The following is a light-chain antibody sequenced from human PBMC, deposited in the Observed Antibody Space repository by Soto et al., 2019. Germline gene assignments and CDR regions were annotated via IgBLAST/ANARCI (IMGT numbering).Light chain of an antibody. V-gene: IGKV3D-15*01. Sequence: EIVMTQSPASLSVSPGERASLSCRAGQSVSSNLAWYQQKPGQAPRLLIYGASTRATGIPARFSGSGSGTEFTLTISSLQSEDFAVYYCQQYNIWPFTFGPGTKVDIK. J-gene: IGKJ3*01. CDR1: QSVSSN. CDR3: QQYNIWPFT. CDR2: GAS.